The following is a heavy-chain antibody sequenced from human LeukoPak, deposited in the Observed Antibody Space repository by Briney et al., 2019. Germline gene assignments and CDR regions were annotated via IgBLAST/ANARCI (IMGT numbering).Heavy chain of an antibody. CDR2: IYYSGST. D-gene: IGHD2-2*02. V-gene: IGHV4-31*03. CDR1: GGSISSGGYY. J-gene: IGHJ4*02. CDR3: ASRTLDCSSTSCYTYFDY. Sequence: SETLSLTCTVSGGSISSGGYYWSWIRQHPGKGLEWIGYIYYSGSTYYNPSLKSRVTISVDTSKNQFSLKLSSVTAADTAVYYCASRTLDCSSTSCYTYFDYWGQGTLVTVSS.